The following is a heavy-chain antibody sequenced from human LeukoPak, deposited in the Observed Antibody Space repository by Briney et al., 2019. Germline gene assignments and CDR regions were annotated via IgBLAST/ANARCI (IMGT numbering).Heavy chain of an antibody. CDR1: GGSISSYY. D-gene: IGHD2-15*01. CDR3: AREVRYCSGGSCYNVGKPFDY. V-gene: IGHV4-38-2*02. J-gene: IGHJ4*02. CDR2: IYHSGST. Sequence: SSETLSLTCTVSGGSISSYYWSWIRQPPGKGLEWIGSIYHSGSTYYNPSLKSRVTISVDTSKNQFSLKLSSVTAADTAVYYCAREVRYCSGGSCYNVGKPFDYWGQGTLVTVSS.